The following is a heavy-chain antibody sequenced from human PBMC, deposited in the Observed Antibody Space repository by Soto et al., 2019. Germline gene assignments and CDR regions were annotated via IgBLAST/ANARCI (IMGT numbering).Heavy chain of an antibody. D-gene: IGHD2-2*01. V-gene: IGHV3-30*18. J-gene: IGHJ4*02. CDR2: ISYDGSNK. CDR1: GFTFSSSG. Sequence: GGSLRLSCAASGFTFSSSGMHWVPQAPGKGLEWVAVISYDGSNKYYADSVKGRFTISRDNSKNTLYLQMNSLRAEDTAVYYCANAPAIVLVPAALGGDYWGQGT. CDR3: ANAPAIVLVPAALGGDY.